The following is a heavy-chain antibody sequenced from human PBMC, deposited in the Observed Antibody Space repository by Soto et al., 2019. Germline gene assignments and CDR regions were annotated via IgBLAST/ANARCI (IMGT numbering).Heavy chain of an antibody. CDR2: ISGSGGST. J-gene: IGHJ6*02. V-gene: IGHV3-23*01. CDR1: GFTLRDYT. D-gene: IGHD3-3*01. CDR3: AKEIFGVVIESSGMDA. Sequence: GGSLRPSCSASGFTLRDYTMSWVGQAPGKGREWVSAISGSGGSTYYADSVKGRFTISRDNSKNTLYLQMNSLRVEDMAVYYCAKEIFGVVIESSGMDAWGRGT.